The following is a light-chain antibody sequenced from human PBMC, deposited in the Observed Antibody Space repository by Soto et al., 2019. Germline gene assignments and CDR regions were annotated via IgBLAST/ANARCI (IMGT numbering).Light chain of an antibody. CDR2: DAS. V-gene: IGKV1-6*01. CDR1: QGIRND. Sequence: AIQMTQSPSSLSASVGDRVTITCRASQGIRNDLGWYQQKPGKAPKLLIYDASSLHSGVPSRFSGSGSGTDFTLTISSLQPEDFGSYYCQHVSDYPRAFGQGTMLDIK. J-gene: IGKJ2*01. CDR3: QHVSDYPRA.